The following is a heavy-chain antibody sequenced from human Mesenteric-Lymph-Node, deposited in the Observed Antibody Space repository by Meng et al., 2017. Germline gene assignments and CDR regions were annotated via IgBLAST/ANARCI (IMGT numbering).Heavy chain of an antibody. Sequence: GESLKISCAASGFTFSTHYMNWVRQAPGKGLEWVSSISTSTNYIYYADSVKGRFTISRDNAENSLYLQMNSLRVEDTGVYYCARVDDNSALDYWGQGTLVTVSS. CDR1: GFTFSTHY. J-gene: IGHJ4*02. CDR3: ARVDDNSALDY. CDR2: ISTSTNYI. D-gene: IGHD3-22*01. V-gene: IGHV3-21*01.